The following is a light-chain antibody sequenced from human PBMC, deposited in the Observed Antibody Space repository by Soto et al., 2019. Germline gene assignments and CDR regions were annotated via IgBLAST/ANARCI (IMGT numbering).Light chain of an antibody. J-gene: IGKJ1*01. CDR1: QSLNSNF. V-gene: IGKV3-20*01. CDR3: QQYASSRT. Sequence: EIVLTQSPGTLSFSPWEIATLSCTASQSLNSNFLAWYQQKPGQAPRLLIYGVSNRPTGIPDRFSGSGSGTDFTLTISRLEPEDFAVYYCQQYASSRTFGQGTKVDVK. CDR2: GVS.